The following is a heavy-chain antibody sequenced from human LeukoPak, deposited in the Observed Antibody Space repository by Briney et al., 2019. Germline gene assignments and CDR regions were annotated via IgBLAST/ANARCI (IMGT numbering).Heavy chain of an antibody. D-gene: IGHD3-22*01. CDR3: ARDRGRTSTHYYDSSGYLFDY. V-gene: IGHV3-30-3*01. CDR1: GFTFSSYA. J-gene: IGHJ4*02. Sequence: PGGSLRLSCAASGFTFSSYAMHWVRQAPGKGVEGGAVISYEGSNKYYADSVKGRFTISRDNSKNTLYLQMNSLRAEDTAVYYCARDRGRTSTHYYDSSGYLFDYWGQGTLVTVSS. CDR2: ISYEGSNK.